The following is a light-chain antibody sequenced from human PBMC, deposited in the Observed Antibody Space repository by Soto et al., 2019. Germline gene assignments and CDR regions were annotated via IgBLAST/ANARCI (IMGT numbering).Light chain of an antibody. CDR1: SSKTGAGYD. J-gene: IGLJ2*01. CDR3: QSYDSSLSGVV. V-gene: IGLV1-40*01. Sequence: QSVLTQPPSVSGAPGQRVTISCTGSSSKTGAGYDVHWYQQLPGTAPKLLIYGNSNRPSGVPDRFSGSKSGTSASLAITGLQAEEEAGYYCQSYDSSLSGVVFGGGTKLTVL. CDR2: GNS.